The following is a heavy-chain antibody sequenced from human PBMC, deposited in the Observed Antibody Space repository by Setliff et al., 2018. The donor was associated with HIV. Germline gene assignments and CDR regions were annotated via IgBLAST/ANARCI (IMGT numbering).Heavy chain of an antibody. CDR1: GHTFSNSD. D-gene: IGHD3-10*01. CDR3: ASGKGVGGVIITGGLDV. CDR2: MNPNTGVA. J-gene: IGHJ6*04. Sequence: ASVKVSCKASGHTFSNSDIHWVRRATGQGLEWMGWMNPNTGVAGYALKFQGRVTMTRDTSIGTAYMELSSLPSEDTAVYWCASGKGVGGVIITGGLDVWGKGTTVTVSS. V-gene: IGHV1-8*01.